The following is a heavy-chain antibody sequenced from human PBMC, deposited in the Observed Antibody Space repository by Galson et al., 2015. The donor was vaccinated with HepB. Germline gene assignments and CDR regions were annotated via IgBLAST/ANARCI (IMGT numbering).Heavy chain of an antibody. CDR2: TRNKANSYTT. CDR3: ARAAYCSGGSCWGFDY. J-gene: IGHJ4*02. V-gene: IGHV3-72*01. CDR1: GFTFSDYY. D-gene: IGHD2-15*01. Sequence: LRLSCAASGFTFSDYYMDWVRQAPGKGLEWVGRTRNKANSYTTEYAASVKGRFTISRDESCNSLYLQMNSLQTEDTAVYYCARAAYCSGGSCWGFDYWGQGTLVTVSS.